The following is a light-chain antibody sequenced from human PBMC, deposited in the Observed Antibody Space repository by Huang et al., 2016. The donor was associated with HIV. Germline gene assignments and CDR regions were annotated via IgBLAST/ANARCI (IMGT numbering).Light chain of an antibody. V-gene: IGKV3-15*01. CDR2: DAS. Sequence: EIVLTQSPATLSVSPGEGATLSCRANQSIATNLAWYHQRPGQAPRILIYDASTRASGLPCRFSGSGSGTEFTLTVSGLHSEDFAIYYCQQYHNWPYSFGQGTKLEIK. CDR3: QQYHNWPYS. CDR1: QSIATN. J-gene: IGKJ2*03.